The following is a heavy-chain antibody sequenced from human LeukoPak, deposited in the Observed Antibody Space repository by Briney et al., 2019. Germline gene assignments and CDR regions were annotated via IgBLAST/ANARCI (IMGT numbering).Heavy chain of an antibody. J-gene: IGHJ3*02. CDR2: IYSGGST. V-gene: IGHV3-66*01. Sequence: GGSLRLSCAASGFTVSHNYMSWVRQAPGKGLEWVSVIYSGGSTNYADSVKGRFTISRDNSKNTLYLQMNSLRAEDTAVYYCARVYPQKIRHRAFDIWGQGTMVTVSS. CDR1: GFTVSHNY. CDR3: ARVYPQKIRHRAFDI. D-gene: IGHD3-3*02.